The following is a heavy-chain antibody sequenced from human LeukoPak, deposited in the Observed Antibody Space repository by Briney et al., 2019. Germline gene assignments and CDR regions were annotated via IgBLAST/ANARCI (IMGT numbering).Heavy chain of an antibody. Sequence: GGSLRLSCAASGFTFSSYWMSWVRQAPGKGLEWVANIKQDGSEKYYVDSVKGRFTISRDNAKNSLYLQMNSLRPEDTAMYYCTGETYYFGHWGQGALVTVSS. CDR1: GFTFSSYW. J-gene: IGHJ4*02. CDR2: IKQDGSEK. V-gene: IGHV3-7*04. CDR3: TGETYYFGH.